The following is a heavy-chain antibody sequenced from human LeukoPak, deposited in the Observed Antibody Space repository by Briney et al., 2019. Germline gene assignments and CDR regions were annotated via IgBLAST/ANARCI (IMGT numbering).Heavy chain of an antibody. CDR1: GYTFTSYG. J-gene: IGHJ4*02. CDR3: ARVVYGDYVYYFDY. V-gene: IGHV1-18*01. Sequence: ASVKVSCKASGYTFTSYGISWVRQAPGQGLEWMGWISAYNGNTNYVLKLQRRVTMTTDTSTSTAYMELRSLRSDDTAVYYCARVVYGDYVYYFDYWGQGTLVTVSS. CDR2: ISAYNGNT. D-gene: IGHD4-17*01.